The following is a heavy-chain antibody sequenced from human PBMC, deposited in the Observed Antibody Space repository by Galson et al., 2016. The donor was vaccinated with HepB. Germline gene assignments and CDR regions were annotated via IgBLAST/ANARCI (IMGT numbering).Heavy chain of an antibody. Sequence: QSGAEVKKPGESLQISCKGSGYSFTNYWIGWVRQMPGKGLEWMGLTYPGDSDTSYSPSFQGQVTLSAYKSISTAYLRWRSLKASDSAMYYCARLNLDGAPFDYWGQGSLVTVSS. CDR3: ARLNLDGAPFDY. V-gene: IGHV5-51*01. D-gene: IGHD1-26*01. J-gene: IGHJ4*02. CDR2: TYPGDSDT. CDR1: GYSFTNYW.